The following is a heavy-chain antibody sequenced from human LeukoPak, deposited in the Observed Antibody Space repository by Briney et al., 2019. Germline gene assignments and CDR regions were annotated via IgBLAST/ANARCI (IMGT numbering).Heavy chain of an antibody. CDR2: IYTSGST. CDR3: ARDAEYSGIAY. V-gene: IGHV4-39*07. Sequence: PSETLSLTCTVSGGSISSSSYYWGWIRQPPGKGLEWIGSIYTSGSTNYNPSLKSRVTMSVDTSKNQFSLKLSSVTAADTAVYYCARDAEYSGIAYWGQGTLVTVSS. J-gene: IGHJ4*02. D-gene: IGHD5-12*01. CDR1: GGSISSSSYY.